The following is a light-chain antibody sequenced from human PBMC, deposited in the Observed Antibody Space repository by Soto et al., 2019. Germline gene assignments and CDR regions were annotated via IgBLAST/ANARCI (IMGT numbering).Light chain of an antibody. V-gene: IGKV3-20*01. CDR1: QSVSSSY. CDR2: GAS. Sequence: EIVLTQSPGTLSLSPGERATLSCRASQSVSSSYLAWYQQKPGQAPRQLIYGASSRATGIPDRFSGSGSGTHFILTITRLEPEDFAVYYCQHYRTSFRGGTRVEIK. CDR3: QHYRTS. J-gene: IGKJ4*01.